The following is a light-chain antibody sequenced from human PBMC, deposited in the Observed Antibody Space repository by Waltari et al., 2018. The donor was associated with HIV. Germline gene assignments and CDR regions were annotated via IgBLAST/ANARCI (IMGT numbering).Light chain of an antibody. CDR3: QQYGSSQWT. CDR1: RSFSGTY. Sequence: EIVLTQSPGTLSLSLGERATLSCRASRSFSGTYLAWYQQRPGQAPRLLIYGASSRATGIPDRFSGSGSGTDFTITISRLEPEDFAVYFCQQYGSSQWTFGQGTKVEMK. J-gene: IGKJ1*01. CDR2: GAS. V-gene: IGKV3-20*01.